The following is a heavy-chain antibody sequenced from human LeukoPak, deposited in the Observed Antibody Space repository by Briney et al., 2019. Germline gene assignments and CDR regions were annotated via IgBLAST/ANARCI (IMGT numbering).Heavy chain of an antibody. Sequence: SETLSLTCTVSGGSISSGDYYWSWIRLPPGKGLEWIGYIYYSGSTYYNPSLKSRVTISVDTSKNQFSLKLSSVTAADTAVYYCARDGNYYDSSGSVFGYWGQGTLVTVSS. CDR2: IYYSGST. V-gene: IGHV4-30-4*01. CDR1: GGSISSGDYY. D-gene: IGHD3-22*01. J-gene: IGHJ4*02. CDR3: ARDGNYYDSSGSVFGY.